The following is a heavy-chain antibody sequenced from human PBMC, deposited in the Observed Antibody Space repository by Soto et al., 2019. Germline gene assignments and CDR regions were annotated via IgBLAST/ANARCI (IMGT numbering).Heavy chain of an antibody. CDR2: IYYSGST. Sequence: SETLSLTCTLSGGSINSYYWSWIRHPPGKGLEWIGYIYYSGSTNYNPSLKSRVTISVDTSKNQFSLKLSSVTAADTAVYFCARDFGESLKTNWFDPWGQGTLDTVSS. CDR1: GGSINSYY. J-gene: IGHJ5*02. CDR3: ARDFGESLKTNWFDP. D-gene: IGHD3-10*01. V-gene: IGHV4-59*12.